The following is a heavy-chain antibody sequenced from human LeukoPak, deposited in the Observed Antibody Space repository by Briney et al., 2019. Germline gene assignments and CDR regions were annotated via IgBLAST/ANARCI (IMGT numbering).Heavy chain of an antibody. V-gene: IGHV1-69*13. D-gene: IGHD6-6*01. J-gene: IGHJ3*02. CDR2: IIPIFGTA. CDR3: VSISEGISSSESAFDI. Sequence: ASVKVSCKASGGTFSSYAISWVRQAHGQGLEWMGGIIPIFGTANYEQKFQGRVTITADESTSTAYMELSSLRSEDTAVYYCVSISEGISSSESAFDIWGQGTMVTVSS. CDR1: GGTFSSYA.